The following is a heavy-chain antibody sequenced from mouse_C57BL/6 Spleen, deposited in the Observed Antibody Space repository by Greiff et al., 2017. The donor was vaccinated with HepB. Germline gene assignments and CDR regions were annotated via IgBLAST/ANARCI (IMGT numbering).Heavy chain of an antibody. J-gene: IGHJ4*01. CDR2: INPNYGTT. D-gene: IGHD1-1*01. V-gene: IGHV1-39*01. CDR3: ARWRFTTVVATDSMDY. Sequence: VQLQQSGPELVKPGASVKISCKASGYSFTDYNMNWVKQSNGKSLEWIGVINPNYGTTSYNQKFKGKSTLTVDQSSSAAYMQLNSLTSEDSAVYYCARWRFTTVVATDSMDYWGQGTSVTVSS. CDR1: GYSFTDYN.